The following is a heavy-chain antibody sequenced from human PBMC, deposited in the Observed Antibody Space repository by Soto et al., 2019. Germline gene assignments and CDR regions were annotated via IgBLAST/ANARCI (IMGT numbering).Heavy chain of an antibody. CDR3: AIHNWAAIQLWAYYYYGMDV. D-gene: IGHD5-18*01. J-gene: IGHJ6*02. CDR2: IIPIFGTA. CDR1: GGTFSSYA. Sequence: QVQLVQSGAEVKKPGSSVKVSCKASGGTFSSYAISWVRQAPGQGLEWMGGIIPIFGTANYAQKFQGRVTITADKSTSTAYMELSSLRSEDTAVYYCAIHNWAAIQLWAYYYYGMDVWGQGTTVTVSS. V-gene: IGHV1-69*06.